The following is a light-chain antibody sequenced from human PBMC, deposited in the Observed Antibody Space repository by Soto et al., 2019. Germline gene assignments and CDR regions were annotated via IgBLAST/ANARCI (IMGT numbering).Light chain of an antibody. CDR3: QQYSRLLA. J-gene: IGKJ4*01. V-gene: IGKV3-15*01. CDR1: NTVSNT. CDR2: DAS. Sequence: EIVLKQSRDAVSVAQGEGATXSCRASNTVSNTLAWYQQKPCHPPSLLLYDASTITTGIPYRFGRGGSGAELTLIISRHQYEGFAVYYLQQYSRLLAFGGGTKAGIK.